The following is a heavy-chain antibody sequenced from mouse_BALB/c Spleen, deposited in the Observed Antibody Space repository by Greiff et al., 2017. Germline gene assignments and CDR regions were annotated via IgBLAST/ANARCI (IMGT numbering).Heavy chain of an antibody. J-gene: IGHJ4*01. Sequence: EVQLQQPGPSLVKPSQSLSLSCSVTGDSFTSCYWNWIRKFPGNKLEYMGYISYSGSTYYNPSLKSRISITRETSKNQYYLQLNSVTTEDTATYYCARLRYAMDYWGQGTSVTVSS. CDR3: ARLRYAMDY. V-gene: IGHV3-8*02. CDR1: GDSFTSCY. CDR2: ISYSGST.